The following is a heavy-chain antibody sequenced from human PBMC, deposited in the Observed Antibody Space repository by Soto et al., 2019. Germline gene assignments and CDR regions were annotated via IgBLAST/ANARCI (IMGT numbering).Heavy chain of an antibody. CDR1: GFTFSSYG. CDR2: IWYDGSNK. Sequence: GGSLRLSCAASGFTFSSYGMHWVRQAPGKGLEWVAVIWYDGSNKYYADSVKGRFTISRDNSKNTLYLQMNSLRAEDTAVYYCARDRDCSGGSCFYYFDYWGQGTLVTVSS. J-gene: IGHJ4*02. CDR3: ARDRDCSGGSCFYYFDY. D-gene: IGHD2-15*01. V-gene: IGHV3-33*01.